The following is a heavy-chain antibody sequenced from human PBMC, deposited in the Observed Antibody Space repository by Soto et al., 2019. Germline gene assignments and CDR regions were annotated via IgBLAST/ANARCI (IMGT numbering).Heavy chain of an antibody. CDR3: ARGRGSSGGLRQAEKGVGPYYYYYYYMDV. CDR1: GWSFLGDY. D-gene: IGHD6-6*01. CDR2: INHSGST. V-gene: IGHV4-34*01. Sequence: SETLPVTCAVHGWSFLGDYWSWMRKPPGTGLEWIGEINHSGSTNYNPSLKSRVTISVDKSKNQFSLKLSSVTAADTAVYYCARGRGSSGGLRQAEKGVGPYYYYYYYMDVWGKGTTVT. J-gene: IGHJ6*03.